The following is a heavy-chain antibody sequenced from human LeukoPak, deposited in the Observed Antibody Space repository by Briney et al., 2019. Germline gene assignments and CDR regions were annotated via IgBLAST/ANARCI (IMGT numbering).Heavy chain of an antibody. V-gene: IGHV3-53*01. D-gene: IGHD3-3*01. CDR2: VYSSGNT. CDR3: ARDFAQILGAFDI. CDR1: GFSVSNNY. Sequence: GGSLRLSCAASGFSVSNNYMSWVRQAPGKGLEWVSVVYSSGNTYYADSVKGRFTISRDNSKNTLYLQMNSLRAEDTAVYYCARDFAQILGAFDIWGQGTMVTVSS. J-gene: IGHJ3*02.